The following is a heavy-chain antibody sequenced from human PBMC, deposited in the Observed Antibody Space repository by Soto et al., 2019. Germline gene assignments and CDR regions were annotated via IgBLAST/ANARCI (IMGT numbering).Heavy chain of an antibody. J-gene: IGHJ6*02. CDR2: IIPIFGTA. CDR1: GGTFSSYA. V-gene: IGHV1-69*12. D-gene: IGHD1-1*01. Sequence: QVQLVQSGAEVKKPGSSVKVSCKASGGTFSSYAISWVRQAPGQGLEWMGGIIPIFGTANYAQKFQGRVTITADESTSTAYMELSSRRSEDTAVYYCARPNWSNIVGLDMTYGMDVWGQGTTVTVSS. CDR3: ARPNWSNIVGLDMTYGMDV.